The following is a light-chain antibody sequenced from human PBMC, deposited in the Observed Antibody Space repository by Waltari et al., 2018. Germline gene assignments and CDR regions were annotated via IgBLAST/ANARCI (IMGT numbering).Light chain of an antibody. CDR3: QHYVRLPAT. V-gene: IGKV3-20*01. CDR1: QSVGRS. CDR2: GAY. J-gene: IGKJ1*01. Sequence: EIVLTQSPGTLSLSPGERATLSCRASQSVGRSLAWDQQKSGQAPRLLIYGAYSRATGIPYRFSGSGSGTDFSLTISRLEPEDFAVYYCQHYVRLPATFGQGTDVEIK.